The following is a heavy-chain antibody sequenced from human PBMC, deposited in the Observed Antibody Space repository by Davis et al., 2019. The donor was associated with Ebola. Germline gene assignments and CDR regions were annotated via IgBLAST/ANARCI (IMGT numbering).Heavy chain of an antibody. J-gene: IGHJ4*02. CDR3: ARDVGAAAGSDY. Sequence: AASVKVSCKASGYTFTNYGITWVRQAPGQGLEWMGWINPHNGNTNYAQNVQGRVIMTTDTATTTAYMEVGGLRSDDTAVYYCARDVGAAAGSDYWGQGTLVTVSS. CDR1: GYTFTNYG. CDR2: INPHNGNT. D-gene: IGHD6-13*01. V-gene: IGHV1-18*04.